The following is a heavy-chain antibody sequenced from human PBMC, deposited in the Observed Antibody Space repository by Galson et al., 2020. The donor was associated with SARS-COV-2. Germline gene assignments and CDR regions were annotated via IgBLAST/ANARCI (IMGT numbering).Heavy chain of an antibody. V-gene: IGHV3-7*04. CDR2: IKQDGSEK. D-gene: IGHD2-15*01. CDR3: ARVPSVTVVLFSPIYYYGMDV. J-gene: IGHJ6*02. Sequence: GGSLRLSCVASGFIFSSYWMSWVRQAPGKGLEWVANIKQDGSEKYYVDSVKGRFTISRDNAKNSLYLQMNSLRAEDTAVYYCARVPSVTVVLFSPIYYYGMDVWGQGTTVTVSS. CDR1: GFIFSSYW.